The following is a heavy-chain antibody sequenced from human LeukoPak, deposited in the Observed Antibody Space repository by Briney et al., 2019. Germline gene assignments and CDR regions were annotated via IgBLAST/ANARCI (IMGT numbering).Heavy chain of an antibody. V-gene: IGHV4-59*08. Sequence: KPSETLSLTCTVSGGSISSYYWSWIRQPPGKGLEWIGYIYYSGSTNYNPSLKSRVTISVDTSKNQFSLKLSSVTAADTAVYYCARRGYYDFWSGLVFDYWGQGTLVTVSS. D-gene: IGHD3-3*01. CDR1: GGSISSYY. CDR2: IYYSGST. J-gene: IGHJ4*02. CDR3: ARRGYYDFWSGLVFDY.